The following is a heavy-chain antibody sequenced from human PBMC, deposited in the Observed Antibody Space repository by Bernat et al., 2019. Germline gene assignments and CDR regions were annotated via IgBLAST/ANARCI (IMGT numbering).Heavy chain of an antibody. V-gene: IGHV3-33*01. Sequence: QVQLVESGGGVVQPGRSLRLSCAASGFTFSSYGMHWVRQAPGKGLEWVAVIWYDGSNKYYADSVKGRFTISRDNSKNTLYLQMNSLRVEDTAVYYCARDRRSPWNAFDIWGQGTMVTVSS. J-gene: IGHJ3*02. CDR3: ARDRRSPWNAFDI. CDR1: GFTFSSYG. CDR2: IWYDGSNK. D-gene: IGHD1-1*01.